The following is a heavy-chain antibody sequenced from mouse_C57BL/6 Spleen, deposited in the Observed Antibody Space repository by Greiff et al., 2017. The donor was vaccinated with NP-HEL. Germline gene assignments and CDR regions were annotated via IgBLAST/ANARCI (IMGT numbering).Heavy chain of an antibody. J-gene: IGHJ3*01. Sequence: EVKLMESGGGLVKPGGSLKLSCSASGFTFSDYGMHWVRQAPEKGLDWVAYLSSGSSTIYYADTVKGRFTIARDNAKNTLFLKMTSRRAEDTARYYCARDPFAYWGQGTMVTVSA. CDR3: ARDPFAY. CDR2: LSSGSSTI. CDR1: GFTFSDYG. V-gene: IGHV5-17*01.